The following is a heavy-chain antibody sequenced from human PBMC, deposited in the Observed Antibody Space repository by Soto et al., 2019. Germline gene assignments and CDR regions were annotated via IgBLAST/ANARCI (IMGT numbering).Heavy chain of an antibody. D-gene: IGHD3-9*01. CDR1: GFTFSSYA. Sequence: GGSLRLSCAASGFTFSSYAMSWVRQAPGKGLEWVSAISGSGGSTYYADSVKGRFTISRDNSKNTLYLQMNSLRAEDTAVYYCAKVSKRGLRYFDWLLYTDYWGQGTLVTVSS. CDR3: AKVSKRGLRYFDWLLYTDY. J-gene: IGHJ4*02. CDR2: ISGSGGST. V-gene: IGHV3-23*01.